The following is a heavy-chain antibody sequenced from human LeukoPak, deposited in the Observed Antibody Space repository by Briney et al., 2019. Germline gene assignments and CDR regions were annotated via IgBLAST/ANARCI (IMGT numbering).Heavy chain of an antibody. Sequence: PGRSLRLSCAASGFTFSSYGMHWVRQAPGKGLEWVAFISYDGSNKYYADSVKGRFTISRDDPKNTLYLQMNSLRPEDTAVYYCAKDVRYNWNVDVWGKGTTVTVSS. CDR1: GFTFSSYG. J-gene: IGHJ6*04. CDR2: ISYDGSNK. CDR3: AKDVRYNWNVDV. V-gene: IGHV3-30*18. D-gene: IGHD1-1*01.